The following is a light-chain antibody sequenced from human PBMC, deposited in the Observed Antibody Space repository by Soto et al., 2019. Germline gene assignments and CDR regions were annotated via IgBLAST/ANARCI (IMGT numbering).Light chain of an antibody. J-gene: IGKJ3*01. V-gene: IGKV3-20*01. CDR2: GAS. CDR3: QQYAASPFT. CDR1: QSLGSAY. Sequence: EIVLTQSPGTLSLSPGERGTLSCRANQSLGSAYLAWYQQKPGQAPRLLIHGASSRAAAIPDRFSGSGSGTDFTLTISNLEPEDFAVYYCQQYAASPFTFGPWTKVDAK.